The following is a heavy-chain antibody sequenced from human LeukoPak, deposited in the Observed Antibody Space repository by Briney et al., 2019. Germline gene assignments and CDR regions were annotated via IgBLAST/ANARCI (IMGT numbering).Heavy chain of an antibody. CDR3: ARAPGGAYSVGV. J-gene: IGHJ6*02. Sequence: PSETLSLTCTVSGGSIHSMCWSWIRQPPGKGLEWIGYIYYSGSATYNPSLKSRVTMSVDMSKNQFSLKLNSVTTEDTAVYYCARAPGGAYSVGVWGPGTTVIVSS. CDR2: IYYSGSA. CDR1: GGSIHSMC. V-gene: IGHV4-59*01. D-gene: IGHD2-21*01.